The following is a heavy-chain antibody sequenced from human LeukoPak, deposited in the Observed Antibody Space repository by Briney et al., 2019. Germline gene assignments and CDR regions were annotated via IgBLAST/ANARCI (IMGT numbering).Heavy chain of an antibody. Sequence: PGGSLRLSCAAPGFTFSSYEMNWVRQAPGKGLEWVTYISSSGSTIYYADSVKGRFTISRDNAKNSLYLQMNSLRAEDTAVYYCARRLRYSGYDWASFLSYGSSGAFDIWGQGTMVTVSS. D-gene: IGHD5-12*01. CDR1: GFTFSSYE. CDR3: ARRLRYSGYDWASFLSYGSSGAFDI. V-gene: IGHV3-48*03. J-gene: IGHJ3*02. CDR2: ISSSGSTI.